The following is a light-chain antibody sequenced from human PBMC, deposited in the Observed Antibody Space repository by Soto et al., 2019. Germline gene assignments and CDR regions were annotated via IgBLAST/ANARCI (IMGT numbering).Light chain of an antibody. CDR3: LSFDSSLSVV. Sequence: QLVLTQPPSVSGAPGQRVTISCTGSSSNIGAGYDVHWYQQLPGRAPKLLIYGNTNRPSGVPDRFSGSKSGTSAFLAITGLQAEDEADYYCLSFDSSLSVVFGGGTKVTVL. CDR2: GNT. V-gene: IGLV1-40*01. CDR1: SSNIGAGYD. J-gene: IGLJ2*01.